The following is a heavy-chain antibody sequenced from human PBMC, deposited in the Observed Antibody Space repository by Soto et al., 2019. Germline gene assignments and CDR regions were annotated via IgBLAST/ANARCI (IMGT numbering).Heavy chain of an antibody. CDR2: ISSSSSTI. D-gene: IGHD2-8*01. CDR3: ARDPSSLYCTNGVCSDYYYYYYMDV. CDR1: GFTFSSYS. Sequence: GSLRLSCAASGFTFSSYSMNWVRQAPGKGLEWVSYISSSSSTIYYADSVKGRFTISRDNAKNSLYLQMNSLRAEDTAVYYCARDPSSLYCTNGVCSDYYYYYYMDVWGKGTTVTVSS. V-gene: IGHV3-48*01. J-gene: IGHJ6*03.